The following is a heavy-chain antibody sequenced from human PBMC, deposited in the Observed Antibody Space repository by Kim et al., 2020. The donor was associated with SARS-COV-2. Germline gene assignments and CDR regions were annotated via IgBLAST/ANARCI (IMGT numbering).Heavy chain of an antibody. D-gene: IGHD3-10*01. Sequence: SETLSLTCAVYGGSFSGYYWSWIRQPPGKGLEWIGEINHSGSTNYNPSLKSRVTISVDTSKNQFSLKLSSVTAADTAVYYCARGKIWFGELWPPVSTKNYYYYGMDVWGQGTTVTVSS. J-gene: IGHJ6*02. CDR3: ARGKIWFGELWPPVSTKNYYYYGMDV. CDR1: GGSFSGYY. V-gene: IGHV4-34*01. CDR2: INHSGST.